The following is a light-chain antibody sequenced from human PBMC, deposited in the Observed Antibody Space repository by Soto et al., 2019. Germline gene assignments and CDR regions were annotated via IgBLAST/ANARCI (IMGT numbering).Light chain of an antibody. V-gene: IGKV1-39*01. CDR2: AAS. J-gene: IGKJ2*01. CDR3: QQSFSFPVN. CDR1: QTITRY. Sequence: DIQMTQSPSSLSASVGDRVTITCRANQTITRYLTSYQQKPGTAPKLLIYAASSLQEGVPSRFRGSGSGTDFTRTISNLQPEDFAAYSGQQSFSFPVNFGQGTKLEIK.